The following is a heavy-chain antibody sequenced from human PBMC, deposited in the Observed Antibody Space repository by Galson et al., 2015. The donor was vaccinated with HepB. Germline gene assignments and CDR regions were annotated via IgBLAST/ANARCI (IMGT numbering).Heavy chain of an antibody. J-gene: IGHJ4*02. CDR2: ISYDGSNK. CDR3: ARDRGTVVTPVGFDY. CDR1: GFTFSSYA. D-gene: IGHD4-23*01. V-gene: IGHV3-30*04. Sequence: SLRLSCAASGFTFSSYAMHWVRQAPGKGLEWVAVISYDGSNKYYADSVKGRFTISRDNCKNTLYLQMNSLRAEDTAVYYCARDRGTVVTPVGFDYWGQGTLVTVSS.